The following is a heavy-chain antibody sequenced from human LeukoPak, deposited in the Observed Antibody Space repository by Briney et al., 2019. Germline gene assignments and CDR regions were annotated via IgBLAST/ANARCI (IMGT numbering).Heavy chain of an antibody. CDR3: ARGFPVVTAPRPFDY. Sequence: GGSLRLSCAASGFTFSSYEMNWVRQAPGKGLEWVSYISSSGSTIYYADSVKGRFTISRDNAKNSLYLQMNSLRAEDTALYYCARGFPVVTAPRPFDYWGQGTLVTVSS. J-gene: IGHJ4*02. V-gene: IGHV3-48*03. D-gene: IGHD2-21*02. CDR2: ISSSGSTI. CDR1: GFTFSSYE.